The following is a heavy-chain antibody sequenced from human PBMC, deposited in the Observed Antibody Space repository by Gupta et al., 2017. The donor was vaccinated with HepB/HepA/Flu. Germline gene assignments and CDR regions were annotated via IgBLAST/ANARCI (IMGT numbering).Heavy chain of an antibody. CDR3: AKDSSSSWYVDY. CDR2: ISYDGSNK. D-gene: IGHD6-13*01. J-gene: IGHJ4*02. CDR1: GFPFSSYG. Sequence: QVQLVESGGGVVQPGRSLRLSCAASGFPFSSYGMHWVRQAPGKGLEWVAVISYDGSNKYYADSVKGRFTISRDNSKNTLYLQMNSLRAEDTAVYYCAKDSSSSWYVDYWGQGTLVTVSS. V-gene: IGHV3-30*18.